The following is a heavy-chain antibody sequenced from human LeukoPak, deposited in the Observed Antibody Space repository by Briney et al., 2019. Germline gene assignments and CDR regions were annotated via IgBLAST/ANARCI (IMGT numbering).Heavy chain of an antibody. J-gene: IGHJ4*02. CDR1: GGSISSGSYY. D-gene: IGHD2-8*02. CDR3: ASRTG. Sequence: SQTLSLTCTVSGGSISSGSYYWSWIRQPAGKGLEWIGRIYTSGSTNYNPSLKSRVTISVDTSKNQFSLKLSSVTAADTAVYYCASRTGWGQGTLVTVSS. V-gene: IGHV4-61*02. CDR2: IYTSGST.